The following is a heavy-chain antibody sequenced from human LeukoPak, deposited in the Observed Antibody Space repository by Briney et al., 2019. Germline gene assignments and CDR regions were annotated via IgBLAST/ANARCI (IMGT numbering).Heavy chain of an antibody. D-gene: IGHD3-10*02. CDR1: GYTFTDYY. J-gene: IGHJ4*02. CDR3: ARDGTMSSRAPGGVPDY. Sequence: ASVKVSCKASGYTFTDYYMHWVRQAPGQGLEWMGWINPNSGDTYYAPKFQGRVTMTRDTSISTAYMELSRLRSDDTAVYYCARDGTMSSRAPGGVPDYWGQGTLVTVSS. V-gene: IGHV1-2*02. CDR2: INPNSGDT.